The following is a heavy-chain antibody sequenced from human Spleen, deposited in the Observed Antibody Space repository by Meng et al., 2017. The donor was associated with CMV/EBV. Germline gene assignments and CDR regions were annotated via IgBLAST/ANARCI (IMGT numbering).Heavy chain of an antibody. D-gene: IGHD4-17*01. J-gene: IGHJ4*02. V-gene: IGHV4-61*01. CDR3: ARTETTGPIDY. Sequence: SETLSLTCSVSGGFVSSGSYCWNWIRQPPGKGLEWIGYIYYSGSTNYNPPLKSRVSISVDTSKNQFSLKLNSVTAADTAVYYCARTETTGPIDYWGQGSLVTVSS. CDR1: GGFVSSGSYC. CDR2: IYYSGST.